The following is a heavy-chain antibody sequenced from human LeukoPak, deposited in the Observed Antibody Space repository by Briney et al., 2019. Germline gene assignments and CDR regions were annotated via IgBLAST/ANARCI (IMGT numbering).Heavy chain of an antibody. V-gene: IGHV3-11*01. D-gene: IGHD4-23*01. CDR1: GFIFSDYY. CDR2: ISSSGSTM. Sequence: GGSLRLSCAASGFIFSDYYMNWVRQAPGKGLEWVSYISSSGSTMYYAASVKGRFTISRDNAKNSLYLQLNSVRAADTAVYYCAKSIVPGISLDAFDMGGQGKRVTVS. CDR3: AKSIVPGISLDAFDM. J-gene: IGHJ3*02.